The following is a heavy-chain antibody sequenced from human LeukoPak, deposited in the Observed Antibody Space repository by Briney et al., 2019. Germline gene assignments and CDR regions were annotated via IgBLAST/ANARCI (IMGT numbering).Heavy chain of an antibody. CDR2: ISSTSSTI. V-gene: IGHV3-48*01. CDR3: TTKGYTYASY. Sequence: GGSLRLSCAASGFTFSSFSMNWVRQAPGKGLEWGSYISSTSSTIYYADSVKGRFTVSRDNSKNTLYLQMNSLRTEDTAVYYCTTKGYTYASYWGQGTLVTVSS. D-gene: IGHD5-18*01. J-gene: IGHJ4*02. CDR1: GFTFSSFS.